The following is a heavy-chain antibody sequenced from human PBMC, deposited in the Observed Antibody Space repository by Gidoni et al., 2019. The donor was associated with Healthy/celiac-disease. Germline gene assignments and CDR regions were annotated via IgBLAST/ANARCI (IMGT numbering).Heavy chain of an antibody. CDR1: GFSLSNARMG. J-gene: IGHJ3*02. CDR3: ARIIVAYARWAFDI. Sequence: QVTLKESGPVLVKHTETLTLTCTVSGFSLSNARMGVSWIRQPPGKALEWLAHIFSNDEKSYSTSRKSRLTISKDTSKSQVVLTMTNMDPVDTATYYCARIIVAYARWAFDIWGQGTMVTVSS. D-gene: IGHD5-12*01. CDR2: IFSNDEK. V-gene: IGHV2-26*01.